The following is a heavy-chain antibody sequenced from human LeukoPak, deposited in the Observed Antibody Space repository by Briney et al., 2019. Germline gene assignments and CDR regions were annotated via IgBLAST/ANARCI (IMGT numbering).Heavy chain of an antibody. V-gene: IGHV1-46*03. Sequence: GASVKVSCKASGYTFTSYYMHWVRQAPGRGLEWMGIINPSGGSTSYAQKFQGRVTMTRDTSTSTVYMELSSLRSEDTAVYYCARVRGYSSGWPSDAFDIWGQGTMVTVSS. CDR3: ARVRGYSSGWPSDAFDI. CDR1: GYTFTSYY. CDR2: INPSGGST. D-gene: IGHD6-19*01. J-gene: IGHJ3*02.